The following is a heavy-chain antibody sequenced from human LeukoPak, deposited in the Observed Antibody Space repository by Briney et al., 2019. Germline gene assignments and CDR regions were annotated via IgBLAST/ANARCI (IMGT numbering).Heavy chain of an antibody. CDR2: INPNSGGT. V-gene: IGHV1-2*02. CDR1: RYTFTVYY. J-gene: IGHJ4*02. CDR3: AREDYYDSGSSDY. Sequence: ASVRVSSMASRYTFTVYYMHWVRQAPGQGLEWMGWINPNSGGTNYAQKFQGRVTITRNTSMSTAYMELSSLRSEDTAIYYCAREDYYDSGSSDYWGQGTLVTVSS. D-gene: IGHD3-22*01.